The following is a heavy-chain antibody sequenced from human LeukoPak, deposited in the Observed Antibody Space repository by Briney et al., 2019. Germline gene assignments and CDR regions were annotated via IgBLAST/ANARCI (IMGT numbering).Heavy chain of an antibody. D-gene: IGHD1-26*01. V-gene: IGHV4-34*01. CDR2: INHSGST. Sequence: SSETLSLTCAVYGGSFSGYYWSWIRQPPGKGLEWIGEINHSGSTNYSPSLKSRVTISVDTSKNQFSLKLSSVTAADTAVYYCARHSGGTYYVNFDPWGQGTLVTVSS. CDR3: ARHSGGTYYVNFDP. CDR1: GGSFSGYY. J-gene: IGHJ5*02.